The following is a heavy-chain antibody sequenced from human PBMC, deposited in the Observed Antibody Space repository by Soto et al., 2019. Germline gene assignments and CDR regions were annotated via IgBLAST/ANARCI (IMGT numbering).Heavy chain of an antibody. Sequence: GGSLRLSCAAAGFALSTYAMTWVRQAPGKGLEWVSVISGSGGSSYYAASVKGRFTISGDNSKTTLFLQMNGLRAEDTAVYYCAKVTKRAAAGRYEYYKYGMDVWGQGTTGTVSS. CDR2: ISGSGGSS. V-gene: IGHV3-23*01. J-gene: IGHJ6*02. CDR3: AKVTKRAAAGRYEYYKYGMDV. D-gene: IGHD6-13*01. CDR1: GFALSTYA.